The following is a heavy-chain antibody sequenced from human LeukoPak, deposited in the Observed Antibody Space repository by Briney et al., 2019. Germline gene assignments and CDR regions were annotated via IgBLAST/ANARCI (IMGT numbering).Heavy chain of an antibody. Sequence: GGSLRLSCAASGFTFSSYSMNWVRQAPGKGLEWVSSISSSSSYIYYADSVKGRFTISRDNAKNSLYLQMNSLRAEDTAVYYCARYYDILTGHPRDYMDVWGKGTTVTISS. CDR1: GFTFSSYS. V-gene: IGHV3-21*01. D-gene: IGHD3-9*01. J-gene: IGHJ6*03. CDR3: ARYYDILTGHPRDYMDV. CDR2: ISSSSSYI.